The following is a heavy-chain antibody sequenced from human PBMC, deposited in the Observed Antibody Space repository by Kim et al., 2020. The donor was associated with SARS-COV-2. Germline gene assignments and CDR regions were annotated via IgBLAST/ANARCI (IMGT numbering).Heavy chain of an antibody. D-gene: IGHD6-13*01. CDR3: ARRIAAAGTPIGY. CDR1: GYIFTSYD. CDR2: MNPNRGNT. V-gene: IGHV1-8*01. Sequence: ASVKVSCKASGYIFTSYDINWVRQATGQGLEWMGWMNPNRGNTGYAQKFQGRVTMTRNTSITTAYMELSSLRSEDTAVYYCARRIAAAGTPIGYWGQGTLFTVSS. J-gene: IGHJ4*02.